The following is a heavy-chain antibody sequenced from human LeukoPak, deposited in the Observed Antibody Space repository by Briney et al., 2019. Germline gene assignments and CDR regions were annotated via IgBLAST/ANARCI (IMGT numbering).Heavy chain of an antibody. J-gene: IGHJ4*02. D-gene: IGHD3-22*01. CDR1: GFTFSSYA. CDR2: ISGSGGST. Sequence: HPGGSLRLSCAASGFTFSSYAMSWVRQAPGKGLEWVSAISGSGGSTYYADSVKGRFTISRDNSKNTLYLQMNSLRAEDTAVYYCAKKGHSLRITMIVVVTTTYFDYWGQGTLVTVSS. CDR3: AKKGHSLRITMIVVVTTTYFDY. V-gene: IGHV3-23*01.